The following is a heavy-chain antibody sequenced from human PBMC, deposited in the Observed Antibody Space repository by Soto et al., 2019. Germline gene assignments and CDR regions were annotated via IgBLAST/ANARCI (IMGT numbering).Heavy chain of an antibody. CDR1: GGSISSYY. Sequence: QVQLQESGPGLVKPSETLSLTCTVSGGSISSYYWSWIRQPPGKGLEWIGNIYYSGSTKYNPSLKSRVTKSLGTSNMQFSLKLTSVTAADTAVYYCATDGGYSYGPDFDYWGQGTLVTVSS. D-gene: IGHD5-18*01. CDR3: ATDGGYSYGPDFDY. CDR2: IYYSGST. V-gene: IGHV4-59*12. J-gene: IGHJ4*02.